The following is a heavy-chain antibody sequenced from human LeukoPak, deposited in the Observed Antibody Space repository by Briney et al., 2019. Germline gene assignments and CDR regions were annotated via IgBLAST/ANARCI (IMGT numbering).Heavy chain of an antibody. J-gene: IGHJ5*02. Sequence: GGSLRLSCAASGFTFSSYAMSWVRQAPGKGLEWVSAISGSGGSTYYEDSVKGRFTISRDDSKNTLYLQMNSLRAEDTAVYYCAKVRAYNWFDPWGQGTLVTVSS. CDR1: GFTFSSYA. CDR3: AKVRAYNWFDP. CDR2: ISGSGGST. V-gene: IGHV3-23*01.